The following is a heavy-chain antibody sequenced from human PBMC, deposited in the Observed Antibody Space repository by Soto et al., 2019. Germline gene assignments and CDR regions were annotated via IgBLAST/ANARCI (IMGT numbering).Heavy chain of an antibody. V-gene: IGHV4-34*01. CDR3: ARVTRFPDAFDI. J-gene: IGHJ3*02. CDR2: INHNGDS. Sequence: QVHLQQWGAGLLKPSETLSLTCGVYGGSFGTSYWAWLRQSPEKGLAWNGAINHNGDSNNNPSLKMRVTISLDMAENQFSRKLTPVAAADTAVYYCARVTRFPDAFDIWGQGTPVIVSS. CDR1: GGSFGTSY.